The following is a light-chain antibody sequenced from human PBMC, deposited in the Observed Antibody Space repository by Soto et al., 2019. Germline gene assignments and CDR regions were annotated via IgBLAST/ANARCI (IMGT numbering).Light chain of an antibody. J-gene: IGLJ1*01. CDR2: EVS. V-gene: IGLV2-23*02. CDR3: CSYAGSSTPLI. Sequence: SVLTQPASVSGSPGRSITISCTGTSSDVGSYNLVSWYQQHPGKAPKLMIYEVSKRPSGVSNRFSGSKSGNTASLTISGLQAEDEADYYCCSYAGSSTPLIFGTGTKVTVL. CDR1: SSDVGSYNL.